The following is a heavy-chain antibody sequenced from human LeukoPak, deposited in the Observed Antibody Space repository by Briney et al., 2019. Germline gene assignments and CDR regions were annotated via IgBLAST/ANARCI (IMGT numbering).Heavy chain of an antibody. CDR3: ARCRGAAEPFDY. CDR2: VYVSGTT. Sequence: PSETLSLTCAVSGGSISSGSYYWSWIRQPAGQGLEWVGRVYVSGTTNYNPTLKSRLTISIDTAKNQFSLNLSSVTAADTAVYYCARCRGAAEPFDYWGQGTLVTVSS. D-gene: IGHD6-13*01. J-gene: IGHJ4*02. CDR1: GGSISSGSYY. V-gene: IGHV4-61*02.